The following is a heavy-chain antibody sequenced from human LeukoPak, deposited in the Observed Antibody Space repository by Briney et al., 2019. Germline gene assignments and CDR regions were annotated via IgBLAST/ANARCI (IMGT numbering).Heavy chain of an antibody. CDR2: IKQDGSEK. V-gene: IGHV3-7*03. J-gene: IGHJ1*01. D-gene: IGHD6-19*01. CDR3: ARAYYSSGSEYFQH. CDR1: GFTFSSYW. Sequence: GGSLRLSCAASGFTFSSYWMSWVHQAPGKGLEWVANIKQDGSEKYYVDSVKGRFTISRDNAKNSLYLRMNSLRAEDTAVYYCARAYYSSGSEYFQHWGQGTLVTVSS.